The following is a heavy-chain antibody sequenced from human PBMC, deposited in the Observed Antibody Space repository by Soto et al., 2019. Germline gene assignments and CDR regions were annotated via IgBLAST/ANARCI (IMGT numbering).Heavy chain of an antibody. D-gene: IGHD6-13*01. CDR2: IYYSGST. Sequence: SETMSLTCTVSGGSIRSGDYYWSWIRHPPGKGLEWIGYIYYSGSTYYNPSLKSRVTISVDTSKNQFSLKLSSVTAADTAVYYCASAGYSSSWYVPFDYWGQGTLVTVSS. CDR3: ASAGYSSSWYVPFDY. J-gene: IGHJ4*02. V-gene: IGHV4-30-4*01. CDR1: GGSIRSGDYY.